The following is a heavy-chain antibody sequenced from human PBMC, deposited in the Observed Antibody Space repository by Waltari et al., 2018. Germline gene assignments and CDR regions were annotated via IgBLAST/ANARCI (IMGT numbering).Heavy chain of an antibody. CDR2: SRNKRNSYIT. D-gene: IGHD2-21*02. Sequence: EVHLVESGGGLVQPGGSLRLSCAASGFTFSDHYMDWVRQAPGRGLEWMGRSRNKRNSYITEYAASVKGRFTISRDDPKNSLYLQMNSLKTEDTAVYYCARWVDGACDHWGQGTLVTVSS. V-gene: IGHV3-72*01. CDR1: GFTFSDHY. J-gene: IGHJ4*02. CDR3: ARWVDGACDH.